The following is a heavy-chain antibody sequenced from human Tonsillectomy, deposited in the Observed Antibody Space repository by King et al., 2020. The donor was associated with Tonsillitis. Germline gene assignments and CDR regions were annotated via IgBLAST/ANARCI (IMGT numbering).Heavy chain of an antibody. V-gene: IGHV3-33*01. J-gene: IGHJ6*03. CDR3: ARDHGYHDSSGYSTYYYMDV. Sequence: QLVQSGGGVVQPGRSLRPSCAASGFAFSSCGLHWVRQAPGKGLEWVAVIWYDGSSEHYADSVKGRFTISTDNSKNTLFLQMNSLRAEDTAVYYCARDHGYHDSSGYSTYYYMDVWGKGTTVTVS. CDR2: IWYDGSSE. D-gene: IGHD3-22*01. CDR1: GFAFSSCG.